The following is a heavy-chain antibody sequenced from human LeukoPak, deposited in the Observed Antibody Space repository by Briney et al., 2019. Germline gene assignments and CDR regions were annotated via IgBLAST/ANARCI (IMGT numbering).Heavy chain of an antibody. Sequence: GGSLRLSCAASGFTFSSYSMNWVRQAPGKGLEWVSSISSSSSYIYYADSVKGRFTISRDNAKNSLYLQMNSLRAEDTAVYYRARGELSSSGTYDAFDIWGQGTMVTVSS. V-gene: IGHV3-21*01. CDR2: ISSSSSYI. CDR3: ARGELSSSGTYDAFDI. D-gene: IGHD6-6*01. CDR1: GFTFSSYS. J-gene: IGHJ3*02.